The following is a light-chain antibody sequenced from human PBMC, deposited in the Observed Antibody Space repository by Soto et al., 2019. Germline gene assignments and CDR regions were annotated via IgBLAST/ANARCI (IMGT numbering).Light chain of an antibody. J-gene: IGKJ1*01. CDR1: QGVSGSY. CDR2: GAS. CDR3: QHYGSSPRT. Sequence: EIVLTQSPGTLSLSPGERATLSCRASQGVSGSYLAWYQQKPGQAPRLLIYGASSRATGIPNRFRGSESGTDFTLTISRLEPEDFAVYYCQHYGSSPRTFGQGTKVEIK. V-gene: IGKV3-20*01.